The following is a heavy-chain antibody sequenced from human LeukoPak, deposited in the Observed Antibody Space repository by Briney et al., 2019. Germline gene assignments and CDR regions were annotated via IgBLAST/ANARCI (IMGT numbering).Heavy chain of an antibody. Sequence: GGSLRLSCAASGLTVSNNYMSWVRQAPGKGLEYISVIYSGGGTFYSGSVRGRFTISRDDSKNTLYLQMNSLRADDTAVYYCARGVPYDSWSGPHYSDYWGQGTLVTVSS. CDR3: ARGVPYDSWSGPHYSDY. CDR1: GLTVSNNY. V-gene: IGHV3-53*01. D-gene: IGHD3-3*01. J-gene: IGHJ4*02. CDR2: IYSGGGT.